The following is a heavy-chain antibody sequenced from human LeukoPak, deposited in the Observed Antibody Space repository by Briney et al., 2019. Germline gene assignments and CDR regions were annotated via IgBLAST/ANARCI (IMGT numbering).Heavy chain of an antibody. CDR3: ARDLGSGYSSGWYDHNWFDP. J-gene: IGHJ5*02. D-gene: IGHD6-19*01. CDR2: IYPRDGST. CDR1: GYTFTSNY. Sequence: ASVKVSCKASGYTFTSNYIHWVRQAPGQGLEWMGMIYPRDGSTSYAQKFQGRVTMTRDTSTSTVYMELSSLRSEDTAVYYCARDLGSGYSSGWYDHNWFDPWGQGTLVTVSS. V-gene: IGHV1-46*01.